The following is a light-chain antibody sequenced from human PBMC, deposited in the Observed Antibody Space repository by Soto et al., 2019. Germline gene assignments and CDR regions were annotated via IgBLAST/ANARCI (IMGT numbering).Light chain of an antibody. Sequence: EIVLTQSPGPLSLSPGERATLSCRASQSVSSSYLAWYQQKPGQAPRLLIYGASSRATGIPDRFSVSGSGTDFTLTISRLEPEDFAVYYCQQYGSSPRTFGQGTKVEIK. V-gene: IGKV3-20*01. CDR2: GAS. CDR3: QQYGSSPRT. CDR1: QSVSSSY. J-gene: IGKJ1*01.